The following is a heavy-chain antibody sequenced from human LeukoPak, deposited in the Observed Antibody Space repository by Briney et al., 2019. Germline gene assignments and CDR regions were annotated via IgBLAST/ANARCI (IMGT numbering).Heavy chain of an antibody. V-gene: IGHV4-39*01. J-gene: IGHJ6*02. CDR2: IYYSGST. CDR3: ARQSGGGYYGMDV. D-gene: IGHD2-15*01. Sequence: PSETLSLTCTVSGGSISSSSYYWGWIRQPPGKGLEWIGSIYYSGSTYYNPSLKSRVTISVDTSKNQFSLKLSSVTAADTAVYYCARQSGGGYYGMDVWGQGTTVTVSS. CDR1: GGSISSSSYY.